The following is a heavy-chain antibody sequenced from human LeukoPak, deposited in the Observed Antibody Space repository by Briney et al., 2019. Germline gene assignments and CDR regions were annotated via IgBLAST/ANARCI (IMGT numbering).Heavy chain of an antibody. Sequence: GGSLRLSCAASGFTFSSYSMNWVRQAPGKGLEWDSSISSSSSYIYYADSVKGRFTISGDNSKNTLYLQMNSLRAEDTAVYYCARDWGYYGSGSYDWGQGTLVTVSS. CDR1: GFTFSSYS. V-gene: IGHV3-21*01. D-gene: IGHD3-10*01. J-gene: IGHJ4*02. CDR2: ISSSSSYI. CDR3: ARDWGYYGSGSYD.